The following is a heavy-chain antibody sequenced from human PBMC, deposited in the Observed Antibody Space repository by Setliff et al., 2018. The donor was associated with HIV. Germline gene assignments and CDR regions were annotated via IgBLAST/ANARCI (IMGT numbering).Heavy chain of an antibody. CDR2: INPSDGIP. Sequence: ASVQVSCKASGFSFSRHYMHWVRQAPGEGLEWVAMINPSDGIPSYARKFQDRVVVTRDTSRSIVYMELSSLLSEDTAVYFCTRAFPPMIPAAFDIWGLGTLVTVSS. CDR1: GFSFSRHY. CDR3: TRAFPPMIPAAFDI. J-gene: IGHJ3*02. V-gene: IGHV1-46*01. D-gene: IGHD3-22*01.